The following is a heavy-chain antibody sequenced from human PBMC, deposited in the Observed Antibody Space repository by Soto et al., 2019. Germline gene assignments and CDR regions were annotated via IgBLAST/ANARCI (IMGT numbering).Heavy chain of an antibody. CDR1: GYTFTSYY. Sequence: ASVKVSCKASGYTFTSYYMHWVRQAPGQGLEWMGIINPSGGSTSYAQKFQGRVTMTRDTSTSTVYMELSSLRSEDTAVYYCARSSTFSGVGASYYGLDVWGPRPPAPVS. V-gene: IGHV1-46*01. D-gene: IGHD3-16*01. CDR2: INPSGGST. J-gene: IGHJ6*02. CDR3: ARSSTFSGVGASYYGLDV.